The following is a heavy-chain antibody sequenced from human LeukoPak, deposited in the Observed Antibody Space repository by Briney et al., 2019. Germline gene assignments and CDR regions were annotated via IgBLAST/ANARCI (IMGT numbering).Heavy chain of an antibody. D-gene: IGHD2-2*01. Sequence: GGSLRLSCAASGFTFSNAWMSWVRQAPGKGLERVGRIKSKTDGGTTDYAAPVKGRFTISRDDSKNTLYLQMNSLKTEDTAVYYCTTGSSGVGRDIVVVPAAIDPSPFDYWGQGTLVTVSS. V-gene: IGHV3-15*01. CDR1: GFTFSNAW. CDR2: IKSKTDGGTT. CDR3: TTGSSGVGRDIVVVPAAIDPSPFDY. J-gene: IGHJ4*02.